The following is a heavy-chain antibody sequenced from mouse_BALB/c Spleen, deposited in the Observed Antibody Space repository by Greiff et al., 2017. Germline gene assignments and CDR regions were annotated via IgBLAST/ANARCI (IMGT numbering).Heavy chain of an antibody. CDR2: IWAGGST. CDR3: ARDHDYDDGAWFAY. Sequence: QVQLQESGPGLVAPSQSLSITCTVSGFSLTSYGVHWVRQPPGKGLEWLGVIWAGGSTNYNSALMSRLSISKDNSKSQVFLKMNSLQTDDTAMYYCARDHDYDDGAWFAYWGQGTLVTVSA. CDR1: GFSLTSYG. J-gene: IGHJ3*01. V-gene: IGHV2-9*02. D-gene: IGHD2-4*01.